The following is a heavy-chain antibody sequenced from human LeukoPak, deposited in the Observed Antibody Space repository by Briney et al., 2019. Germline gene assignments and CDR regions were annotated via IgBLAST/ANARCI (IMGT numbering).Heavy chain of an antibody. D-gene: IGHD1-26*01. J-gene: IGHJ6*02. Sequence: SETLSLTCTVSGGSISSYYWSWIRQPPGKGLEWIGYIYYSGSTNYNPSLKSRVTISVDRSKNQFSLKLSSVTAADTAVYYCARDQLRVGAIVFYYGMDVWGQGATVTVSS. CDR3: ARDQLRVGAIVFYYGMDV. CDR1: GGSISSYY. V-gene: IGHV4-59*01. CDR2: IYYSGST.